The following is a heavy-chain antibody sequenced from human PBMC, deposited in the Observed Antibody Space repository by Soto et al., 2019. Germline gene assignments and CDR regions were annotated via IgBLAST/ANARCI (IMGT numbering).Heavy chain of an antibody. D-gene: IGHD5-12*01. V-gene: IGHV1-18*04. J-gene: IGHJ6*02. Sequence: ASVKVSCKASGYTFTSYGISWVRQAPGQGLEWMGWISAYNGNTNYAQKLQGRVTMTTDTSTSTAYMELRSLRSDDTAVYYCARNWDGYNYFLTYYYYGMDVWGQGTTVTVSS. CDR1: GYTFTSYG. CDR2: ISAYNGNT. CDR3: ARNWDGYNYFLTYYYYGMDV.